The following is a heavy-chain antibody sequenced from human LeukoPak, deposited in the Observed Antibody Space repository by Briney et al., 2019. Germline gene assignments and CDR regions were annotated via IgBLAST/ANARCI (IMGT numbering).Heavy chain of an antibody. D-gene: IGHD3-16*02. CDR1: GFTFDDYD. CDR2: INGDGGTT. J-gene: IGHJ4*02. CDR3: AKDDFDYVWGNYRPPDY. V-gene: IGHV3-43*02. Sequence: PGGSLRLSCAASGFTFDDYDMHWVRQAPGKGLEWVSLINGDGGTTYHADSVKGRFTISRDNSKNSLYLQMNSLRTEDTALYYCAKDDFDYVWGNYRPPDYWGQGTLVTVSS.